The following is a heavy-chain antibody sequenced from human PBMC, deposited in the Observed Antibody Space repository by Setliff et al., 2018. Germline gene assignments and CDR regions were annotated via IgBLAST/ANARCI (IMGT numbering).Heavy chain of an antibody. CDR2: IYSSGST. CDR3: ARDLYSSSSGGFYYYYYYMDV. V-gene: IGHV4-61*09. J-gene: IGHJ6*03. Sequence: SETLSLTCTVPGGSISSGSYYWSWIRQPAGKGLEWIGHIYSSGSTNYNPSLKSRVTISVDRSKNQFSLKLSSVIAADTAVYYCARDLYSSSSGGFYYYYYYMDVWGKGTTVTVSS. D-gene: IGHD6-6*01. CDR1: GGSISSGSYY.